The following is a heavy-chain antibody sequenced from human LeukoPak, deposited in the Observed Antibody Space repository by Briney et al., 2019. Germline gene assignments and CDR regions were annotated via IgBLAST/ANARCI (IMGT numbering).Heavy chain of an antibody. CDR1: GGPTSGGGYS. CDR3: ARERAYDFWSGIFDY. D-gene: IGHD3-3*01. J-gene: IGHJ4*02. Sequence: SQTLSLTCIFSGGPTSGGGYSWSWIRQPPGKGLGWIGGTYYSGSTYYNPSLKSRVTISVDTSKNQFSLKLSSVTAADTAVYYCARERAYDFWSGIFDYWGQGTLVTVSS. V-gene: IGHV4-30-2*01. CDR2: TYYSGST.